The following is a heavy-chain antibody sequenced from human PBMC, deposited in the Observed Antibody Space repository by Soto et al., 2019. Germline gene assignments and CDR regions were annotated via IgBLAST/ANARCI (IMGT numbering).Heavy chain of an antibody. CDR3: AKDRMRSDYGLDWYFDL. V-gene: IGHV3-23*01. D-gene: IGHD4-17*01. CDR2: ISGSAADT. Sequence: EVQLLESGGGLEQPGGSLKLSCAASGFTFNDYALSWVRQAPGKGLEWVSAISGSAADTNYADSVRGRFTISRDNSKNSLYLRMDNLGPEDTAVYYSAKDRMRSDYGLDWYFDLWGRGTLVTVSS. CDR1: GFTFNDYA. J-gene: IGHJ2*01.